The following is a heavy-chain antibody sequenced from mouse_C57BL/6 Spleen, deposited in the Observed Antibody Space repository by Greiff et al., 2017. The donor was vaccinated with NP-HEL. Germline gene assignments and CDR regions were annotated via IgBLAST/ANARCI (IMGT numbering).Heavy chain of an antibody. CDR3: ARSDYYGNSYYCDD. J-gene: IGHJ2*01. CDR1: GYTFTSYW. CDR2: IYPGSGST. V-gene: IGHV1-55*01. D-gene: IGHD2-1*01. Sequence: QVQLQQPGAELVKPGASVKMSCKASGYTFTSYWITWVKQRPGQGLEWIGDIYPGSGSTNYNEKFKSKATLTVDTSSSTAYMQLSSLTSEDSAVYYGARSDYYGNSYYCDDWGQGTTLTVAS.